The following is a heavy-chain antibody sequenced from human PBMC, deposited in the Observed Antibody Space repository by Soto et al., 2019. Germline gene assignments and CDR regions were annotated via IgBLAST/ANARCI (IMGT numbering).Heavy chain of an antibody. Sequence: ASVKVSCKASGYTFTSYGISWVRQAPGQGLEWMGWISAYNGNTNYVQQFQGRVTMTTDTSTSTAYMELRSLRSGVTAVYYCARDDWATVTTSGAYFDYWG. CDR2: ISAYNGNT. D-gene: IGHD4-17*01. CDR1: GYTFTSYG. V-gene: IGHV1-18*01. J-gene: IGHJ4*01. CDR3: ARDDWATVTTSGAYFDY.